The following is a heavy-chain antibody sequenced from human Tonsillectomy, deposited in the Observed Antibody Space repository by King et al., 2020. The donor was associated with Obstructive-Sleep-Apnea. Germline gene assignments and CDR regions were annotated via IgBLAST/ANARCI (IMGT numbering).Heavy chain of an antibody. CDR1: GFSFSSYA. V-gene: IGHV3-30*04. J-gene: IGHJ3*02. CDR2: ISYDGSHK. Sequence: VQLVESGGGVAQPGRSLRLSCAVSGFSFSSYALHWVRQAPGKGLEWVAVISYDGSHKYYADSVKSRFTISRDNSKDTLYLQMNSLRPEDTAVYYCARGLGIDDAFDIWGQGTMVTVSS. D-gene: IGHD7-27*01. CDR3: ARGLGIDDAFDI.